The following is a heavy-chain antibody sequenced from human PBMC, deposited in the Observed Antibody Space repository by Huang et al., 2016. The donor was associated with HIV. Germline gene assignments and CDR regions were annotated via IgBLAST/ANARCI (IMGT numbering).Heavy chain of an antibody. J-gene: IGHJ4*02. D-gene: IGHD3-10*01. CDR3: ARLPGSITMIRGVITDPY. CDR2: IYYSGIT. CDR1: GGSIRSDNYY. V-gene: IGHV4-39*01. Sequence: QLQLQESGPGLVKPSETLSLTCTVSGGSIRSDNYYWGWIRQPPGKGLEWIGSIYYSGITYYHPSLKSRVTIPVDTSKKQFALKMRSVTAADTAVYYCARLPGSITMIRGVITDPYWGQGTLVTVSS.